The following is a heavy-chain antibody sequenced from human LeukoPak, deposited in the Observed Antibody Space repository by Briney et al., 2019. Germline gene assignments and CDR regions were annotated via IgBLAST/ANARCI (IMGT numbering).Heavy chain of an antibody. J-gene: IGHJ4*02. CDR3: AREAIGVGATAFDY. CDR2: IYYSGST. CDR1: GGSISSYY. Sequence: PSETLSLTCTVSGGSISSYYWSWIRQPPGKGLEWIGYIYYSGSTNYNPSLKSRVTISVDTPKHQFSLMLSSVTAADTAVYYCAREAIGVGATAFDYWGQGTLVTVSS. V-gene: IGHV4-59*01. D-gene: IGHD1-26*01.